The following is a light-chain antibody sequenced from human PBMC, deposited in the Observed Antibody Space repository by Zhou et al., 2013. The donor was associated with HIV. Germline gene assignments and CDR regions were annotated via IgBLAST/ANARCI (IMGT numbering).Light chain of an antibody. J-gene: IGKJ4*01. V-gene: IGKV1-9*01. CDR3: QQLNSYPLT. CDR2: TAS. CDR1: QGISSY. Sequence: IQMTQSPYSVAASVGDRVTITCRASQGISSYLAWYQQKPGKAPKLLIYTASTLQSGVPSSFRGSGSGTLFTLTINNLQPEDFATYSCQQLNSYPLTFGGGTKVEI.